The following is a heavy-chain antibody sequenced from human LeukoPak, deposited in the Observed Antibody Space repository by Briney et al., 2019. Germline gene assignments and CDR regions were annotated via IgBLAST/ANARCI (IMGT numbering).Heavy chain of an antibody. D-gene: IGHD4-17*01. CDR1: GFTFSDYY. J-gene: IGHJ6*03. CDR2: ISSSGSTI. V-gene: IGHV3-11*04. CDR3: ARKVPYGDYYYYYYYYMDV. Sequence: GGSLRLSCAASGFTFSDYYMSWIRQAPGKGLEWVSYISSSGSTIYYADSVKGRFTISRDNAKNSLYLQMNSLRAEDTAVYYCARKVPYGDYYYYYYYYMDVWGKGTTVTVSS.